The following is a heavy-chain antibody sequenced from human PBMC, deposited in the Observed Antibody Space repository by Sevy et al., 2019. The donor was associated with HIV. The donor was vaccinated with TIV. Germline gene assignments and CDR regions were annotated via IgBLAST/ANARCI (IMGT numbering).Heavy chain of an antibody. V-gene: IGHV3-11*01. CDR2: ISSSGSSI. D-gene: IGHD5-18*01. Sequence: GGSLRLSCAASGFTFSDYYMSWIRQAPGKGLERVSYISSSGSSIYYADSVKGRFTISRDNAKNSLYLQMNSLRAEDTDVYYCARESWNTDLDYWGQGTRVTVSS. CDR3: ARESWNTDLDY. CDR1: GFTFSDYY. J-gene: IGHJ4*02.